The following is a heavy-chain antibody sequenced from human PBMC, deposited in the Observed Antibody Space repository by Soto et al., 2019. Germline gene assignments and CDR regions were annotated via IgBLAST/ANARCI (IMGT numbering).Heavy chain of an antibody. J-gene: IGHJ4*02. D-gene: IGHD5-18*01. Sequence: QVQLQESGPGLVKPSQTLSLTCTVSGGSISSGGYYWSWIRQHPGKGLEWIGYIHYSGSTYYNPSLRRRXXIXVVXSKSQFSLKLSSVTAADTAVYYCARGFGYSYGLDYWGQGTLVTVSS. CDR3: ARGFGYSYGLDY. V-gene: IGHV4-31*03. CDR1: GGSISSGGYY. CDR2: IHYSGST.